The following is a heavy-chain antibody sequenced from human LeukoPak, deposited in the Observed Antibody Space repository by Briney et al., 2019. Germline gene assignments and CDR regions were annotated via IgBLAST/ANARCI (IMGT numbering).Heavy chain of an antibody. Sequence: KPSETLSLTCTVSGASFSSSTYYRGWIRQPPGKGLEWIGSIYYSGSTYYNPSLKSRVTMSVDTSKNQFSLKLSSVTAADTAVYYCARHAGGISATGTRPFDYWGQGTLVTVSS. CDR3: ARHAGGISATGTRPFDY. D-gene: IGHD6-13*01. J-gene: IGHJ4*02. CDR2: IYYSGST. V-gene: IGHV4-39*01. CDR1: GASFSSSTYY.